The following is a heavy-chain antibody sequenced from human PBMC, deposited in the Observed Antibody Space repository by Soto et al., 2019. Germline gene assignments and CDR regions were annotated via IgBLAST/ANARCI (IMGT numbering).Heavy chain of an antibody. V-gene: IGHV4-61*01. D-gene: IGHD2-21*01. CDR1: GGSVSIGTYY. CDR2: IHYSGST. J-gene: IGHJ4*02. Sequence: QVQLQESGPGLVKPSETLSLTCTVPGGSVSIGTYYWSWIRQPPGKGLEWIGFIHYSGSTNYNPAPRSRVTMSVATSKHQFSLKLTSVNAADTAVYYCTRGGDAYKNGHWGQGNLVTVSS. CDR3: TRGGDAYKNGH.